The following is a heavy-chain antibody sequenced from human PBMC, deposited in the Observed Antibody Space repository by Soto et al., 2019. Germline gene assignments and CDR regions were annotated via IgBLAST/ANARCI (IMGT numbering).Heavy chain of an antibody. V-gene: IGHV4-30-4*01. CDR2: IYYSGST. J-gene: IGHJ6*02. CDR1: GRSISSVNYY. CDR3: ACIFSGGYGYGFYYYGMDV. Sequence: SETLSLTCTVSGRSISSVNYYWSWIRQPPGKGLEWIGYIYYSGSTYYNPSLKSRVSISVDTSKNQFSLKLSSVTAADTAVYYCACIFSGGYGYGFYYYGMDVWGQGTTVTVSS. D-gene: IGHD5-18*01.